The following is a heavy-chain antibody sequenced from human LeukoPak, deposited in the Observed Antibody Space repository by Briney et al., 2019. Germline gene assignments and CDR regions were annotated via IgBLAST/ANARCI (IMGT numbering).Heavy chain of an antibody. D-gene: IGHD6-13*01. CDR2: SYTSGST. J-gene: IGHJ3*02. Sequence: SQTLSLTCTVSGGSISSGSYYWSWIRQPAGKGLKWIERSYTSGSTNYNPSLKSRVTISVDTSKNQFSLKLSSVTAADTAVYYCARTSVGYSSSWYGQWEAFDIWGQGTMVTVSS. CDR3: ARTSVGYSSSWYGQWEAFDI. CDR1: GGSISSGSYY. V-gene: IGHV4-61*02.